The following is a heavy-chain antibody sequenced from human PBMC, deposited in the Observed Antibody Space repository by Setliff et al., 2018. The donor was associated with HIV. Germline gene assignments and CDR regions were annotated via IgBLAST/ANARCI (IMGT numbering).Heavy chain of an antibody. J-gene: IGHJ1*01. V-gene: IGHV4-34*01. CDR2: INQSGST. CDR3: SFNYYDSRDSYAP. CDR1: GGSFRGYY. Sequence: PSETLSLTCAVDGGSFRGYYWSWIRQSPGKGLEWIGEINQSGSTKYNPSLKSRVTISEDAPKNQVSLKLRSVTAADTAQYYCSFNYYDSRDSYAPWGQGTLVIV. D-gene: IGHD3-22*01.